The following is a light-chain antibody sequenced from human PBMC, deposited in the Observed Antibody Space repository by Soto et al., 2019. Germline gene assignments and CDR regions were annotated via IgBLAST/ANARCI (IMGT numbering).Light chain of an antibody. CDR1: QGNNTF. J-gene: IGKJ1*01. CDR2: GAS. V-gene: IGKV1-9*01. CDR3: QQYNSYSWT. Sequence: IQLTQSPSSLSASVGDRVSISCRASQGNNTFVAWYQQKSGKAPKLLIYGASTLQSGVPSRFSGSGSGTEFTLTISGLQPEDFATYYCQQYNSYSWTFGQGTKVEIK.